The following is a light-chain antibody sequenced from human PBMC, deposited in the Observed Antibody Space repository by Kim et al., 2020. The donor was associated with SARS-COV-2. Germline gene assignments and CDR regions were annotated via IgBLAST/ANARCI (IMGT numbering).Light chain of an antibody. CDR1: SSDVVGYNY. J-gene: IGLJ2*01. V-gene: IGLV2-14*03. Sequence: GESFPLTCTGTSSDVVGYNYVSWYQQHPGKAPKLMIYDGSNRPSGVSNRFSGSKSGNTASLTISGLQAEDEADYYCSSYTSSSTLVFGGGTQLTVL. CDR3: SSYTSSSTLV. CDR2: DGS.